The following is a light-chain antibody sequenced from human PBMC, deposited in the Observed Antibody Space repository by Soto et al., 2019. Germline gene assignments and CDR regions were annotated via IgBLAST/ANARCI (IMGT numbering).Light chain of an antibody. V-gene: IGKV3-15*01. CDR2: GAS. CDR1: QSVSSS. CDR3: QQYNNWWT. J-gene: IGKJ1*01. Sequence: EIVMTQSPATLSVSPGERVTLSCRASQSVSSSLAWYQQKPGQAPRLLIYGASTRAIGIPGRFSGSGSETEFTLTISSMQSEDFAVYYCQQYNNWWTFGQGTKVDTK.